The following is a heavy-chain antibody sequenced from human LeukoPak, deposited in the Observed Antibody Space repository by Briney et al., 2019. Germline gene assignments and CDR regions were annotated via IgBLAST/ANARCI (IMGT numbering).Heavy chain of an antibody. Sequence: GGSLRLSCAASGFTFSSYVMHWVRQAPGKGLEWVSVTSYDGSKKYYADSVKGRFTISRDNSKNTLYLQMNSLRVEDTAVYYCARGLDFWSPFDSWGQGTPVTVSS. D-gene: IGHD3-3*01. CDR3: ARGLDFWSPFDS. V-gene: IGHV3-30-3*01. CDR2: TSYDGSKK. CDR1: GFTFSSYV. J-gene: IGHJ4*02.